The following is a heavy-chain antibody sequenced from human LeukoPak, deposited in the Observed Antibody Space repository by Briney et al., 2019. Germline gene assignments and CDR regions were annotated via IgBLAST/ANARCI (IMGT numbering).Heavy chain of an antibody. CDR3: ARQARYSSSWYGYFDY. V-gene: IGHV3-53*01. CDR1: GFTVSSNY. CDR2: IYSGGST. J-gene: IGHJ4*02. D-gene: IGHD6-13*01. Sequence: PGGSLRLSCAASGFTVSSNYMSWVRQAPGKGLEWVSVIYSGGSTYYADSVKGRFTISRDNSKNTLYLQMNSLRAEDTAVYYCARQARYSSSWYGYFDYWGQGTLVTVSS.